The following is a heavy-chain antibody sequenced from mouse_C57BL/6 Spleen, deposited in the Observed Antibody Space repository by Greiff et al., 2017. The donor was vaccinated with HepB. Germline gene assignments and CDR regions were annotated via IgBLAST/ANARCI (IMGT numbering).Heavy chain of an antibody. Sequence: EVQLVESGGGLVKPGGSLKLSCAASGFTFSSYAMSWVRQTPEKRLEWVATISDGGSYTYYPDNVKGRFTISRDNAKNNLYLQMSHLKSEDTAMYYCARGGYYGSSYSWYFDVWGTGTTVTVSS. CDR2: ISDGGSYT. CDR1: GFTFSSYA. CDR3: ARGGYYGSSYSWYFDV. V-gene: IGHV5-4*01. D-gene: IGHD1-1*01. J-gene: IGHJ1*03.